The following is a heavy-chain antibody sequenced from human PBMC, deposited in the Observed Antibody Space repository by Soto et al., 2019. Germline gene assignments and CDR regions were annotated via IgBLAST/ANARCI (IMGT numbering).Heavy chain of an antibody. CDR3: AAPYYYDSSGYYLLHYYYYYGMDV. CDR1: GFTFTSSA. CDR2: IVVGSGNT. D-gene: IGHD3-22*01. Sequence: SVKVSCKASGFTFTSSAVQWVRQARGQRLEWIGWIVVGSGNTNYAQKFQERVTITRDMSTSTAYMELSSLRSEDTAVYYCAAPYYYDSSGYYLLHYYYYYGMDVWGQGTTVTVSS. J-gene: IGHJ6*02. V-gene: IGHV1-58*01.